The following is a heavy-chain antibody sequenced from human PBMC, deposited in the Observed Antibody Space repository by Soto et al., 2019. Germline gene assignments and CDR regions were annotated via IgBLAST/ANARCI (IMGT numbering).Heavy chain of an antibody. Sequence: GGSLRLSCAASGFSFIDYAMSWVRQAPGKGLEWVSVISESGGSTHYADSVRGRSTVSRDNSKNSLSLRMNSLRDEDTAVYFCAKRSPYSSGWYSPIFDYWGQGA. J-gene: IGHJ4*02. CDR2: ISESGGST. CDR1: GFSFIDYA. CDR3: AKRSPYSSGWYSPIFDY. D-gene: IGHD6-13*01. V-gene: IGHV3-23*01.